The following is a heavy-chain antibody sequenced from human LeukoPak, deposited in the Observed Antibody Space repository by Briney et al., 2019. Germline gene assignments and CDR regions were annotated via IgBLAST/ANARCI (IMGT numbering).Heavy chain of an antibody. Sequence: GGSLRLSCAVSGLTYSAQYMSWIRQAPGKGLEWISYISNSGSYTNYADSVRGRFTISRDNAENSLFLQMNSLRAEDTAVYYCARAIGHGPGGHFDFGAQGTGVTVP. CDR1: GLTYSAQY. D-gene: IGHD3-16*01. J-gene: IGHJ4*02. V-gene: IGHV3-11*05. CDR2: ISNSGSYT. CDR3: ARAIGHGPGGHFDF.